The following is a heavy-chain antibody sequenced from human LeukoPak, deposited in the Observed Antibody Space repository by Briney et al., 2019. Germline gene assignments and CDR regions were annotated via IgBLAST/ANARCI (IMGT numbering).Heavy chain of an antibody. CDR1: GFTFSSYA. D-gene: IGHD2-15*01. CDR2: ISGSGGST. J-gene: IGHJ5*02. Sequence: PGGSLRLSCAASGFTFSSYAMSWVRQAPGKGLEWVSAISGSGGSTYYADSVKGRFTISRDNSKNTLYLQMNSLRAEDTAVYYCAREYCSGGSCYWDPPYNWFDPWGQGTLVTVSS. CDR3: AREYCSGGSCYWDPPYNWFDP. V-gene: IGHV3-23*01.